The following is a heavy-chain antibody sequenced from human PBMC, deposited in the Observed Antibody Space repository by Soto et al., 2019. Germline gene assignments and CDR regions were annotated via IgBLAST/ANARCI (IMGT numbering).Heavy chain of an antibody. V-gene: IGHV3-30*18. J-gene: IGHJ4*02. CDR2: ISYDGSNK. D-gene: IGHD5-18*01. CDR1: GFTFSSYC. CDR3: AKDRDTAMVTSYYFDY. Sequence: PGGSLRLSCAASGFTFSSYCMHWVRQAPGKGLEWVAVISYDGSNKYYADSVKGRFTISRDNSKNTLYLQMNSLRAEDTAVYYCAKDRDTAMVTSYYFDYWGQGTLVTVSS.